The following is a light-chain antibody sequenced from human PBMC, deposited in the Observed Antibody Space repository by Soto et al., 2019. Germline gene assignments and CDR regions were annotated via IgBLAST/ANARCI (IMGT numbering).Light chain of an antibody. CDR2: DTS. J-gene: IGKJ4*01. CDR3: PRYNNWPLT. V-gene: IGKV3-15*01. Sequence: VMRQSPATLYVSAGEGATLSCGASQGIGDTLAWYQHKPGQTPRVLIYDTSTRATGVPARFSGSRSGTEFTLTINRLKSEDVAVYYCPRYNNWPLTFGGGTKVDIK. CDR1: QGIGDT.